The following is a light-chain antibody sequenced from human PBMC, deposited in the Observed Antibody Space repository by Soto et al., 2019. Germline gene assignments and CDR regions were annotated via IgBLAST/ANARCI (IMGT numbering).Light chain of an antibody. V-gene: IGLV2-14*01. CDR3: SSFASSNTPVV. J-gene: IGLJ2*01. Sequence: QSALTQPASVSGSPGQSITISCTGNSSDIGGYNYVSWYQQHPGKAPKLMIYDVSNRPSGVSNRFSGSKSGNTASLTISGLQAEDEADYYCSSFASSNTPVVFGGGTKVTVL. CDR2: DVS. CDR1: SSDIGGYNY.